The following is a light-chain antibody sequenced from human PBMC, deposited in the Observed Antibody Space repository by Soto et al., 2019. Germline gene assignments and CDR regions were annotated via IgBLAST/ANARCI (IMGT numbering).Light chain of an antibody. Sequence: EIVLTQSPGTLSSSPGERATLSCRASQSVGSNSLAWYHQKPGQAPRLLIFGASNRATGVPDRFSGSGSGTVFTLTISRLEPEDFAVYYCQQNGDSPQTFGQGTLLEIK. CDR1: QSVGSNS. CDR2: GAS. J-gene: IGKJ5*01. CDR3: QQNGDSPQT. V-gene: IGKV3-20*01.